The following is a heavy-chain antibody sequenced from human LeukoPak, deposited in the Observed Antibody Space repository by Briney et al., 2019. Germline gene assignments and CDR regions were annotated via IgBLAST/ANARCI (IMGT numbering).Heavy chain of an antibody. D-gene: IGHD6-19*01. Sequence: GGSLRLSCAASGFTFSSYSMSWVRQAPGKGLEWVSSISSSSSYIYYADSVKGRFTISRENAKNSLYLQMNSLRAEDTAVYYCARAEYSSGWYYFDYWGQGTLVTVSS. CDR2: ISSSSSYI. CDR3: ARAEYSSGWYYFDY. V-gene: IGHV3-21*01. CDR1: GFTFSSYS. J-gene: IGHJ4*02.